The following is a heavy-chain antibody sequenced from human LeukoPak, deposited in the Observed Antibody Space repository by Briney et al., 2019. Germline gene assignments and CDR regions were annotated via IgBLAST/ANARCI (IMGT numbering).Heavy chain of an antibody. V-gene: IGHV4-30-2*01. Sequence: PSETLSLTCTVSGGSISSGGYYWSWIRQPPGKGLEWIGYIYHSGSTYYNPSLKSRVTISVDRSKNQFSLKLSSVTAADTAVYYCARTLRGLRRQQLDQDFDYWGQGTLVTVSS. CDR3: ARTLRGLRRQQLDQDFDY. CDR2: IYHSGST. D-gene: IGHD6-13*01. CDR1: GGSISSGGYY. J-gene: IGHJ4*02.